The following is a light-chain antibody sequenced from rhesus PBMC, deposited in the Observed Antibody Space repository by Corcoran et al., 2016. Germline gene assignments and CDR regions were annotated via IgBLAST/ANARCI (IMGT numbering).Light chain of an antibody. J-gene: IGKJ3*01. CDR3: QQSYGSPFT. CDR2: KAS. V-gene: IGKV1-74*01. CDR1: ENVHNY. Sequence: DIQMTQSPSSLSVTVGDRVAITCWTSENVHNYLNWYQQKPGQAPKLLCYKASTLETGVPSRFSGRGAGAAYTFPISSLESEDFATYSCQQSYGSPFTFGPGTKVDIK.